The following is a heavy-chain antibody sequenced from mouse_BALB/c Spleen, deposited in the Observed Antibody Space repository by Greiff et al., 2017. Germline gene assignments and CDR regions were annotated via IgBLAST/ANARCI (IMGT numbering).Heavy chain of an antibody. CDR1: GFTFSSYG. J-gene: IGHJ4*01. Sequence: EVNVVESGGDLVKPGGSLKLSCAASGFTFSSYGMSWVRQTPDKRLEWVATISSGGSYTYYPDSVKGRFTISRDNDKNTLYLQMSSLKSEDTAMYYCARQDRAMDYWGQGTSVTVSS. V-gene: IGHV5-6*01. CDR3: ARQDRAMDY. CDR2: ISSGGSYT. D-gene: IGHD3-3*01.